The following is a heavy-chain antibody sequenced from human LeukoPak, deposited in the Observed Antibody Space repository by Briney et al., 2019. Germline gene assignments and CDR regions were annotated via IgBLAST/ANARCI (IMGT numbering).Heavy chain of an antibody. CDR2: ISSDGTNK. CDR3: TLTTLAVVYYFDY. V-gene: IGHV3-30*04. CDR1: GFTFSDYA. D-gene: IGHD1/OR15-1a*01. J-gene: IGHJ4*02. Sequence: GRSVRLSCSASGFTFSDYAMHWVRQAPGKGLERVAVISSDGTNKYYAESVRGRLTISRDNSANTLYLYMNSLTGADTSVYYCTLTTLAVVYYFDYWGQGTLVSVSS.